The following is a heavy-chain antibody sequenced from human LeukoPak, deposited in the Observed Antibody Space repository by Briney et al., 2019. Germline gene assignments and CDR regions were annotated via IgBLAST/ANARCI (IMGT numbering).Heavy chain of an antibody. CDR3: ARDWYACASCTPAYHYNGMDV. J-gene: IGHJ6*02. V-gene: IGHV4-4*07. D-gene: IGHD2-2*01. Sequence: PSETLSLTCTVSGCSITSYNWSWIRQTPGKGLEWVGHIYTSGRTNYNPSPKSRVTMSVDTSNNQFTLKLSSVTAADTAVYYCARDWYACASCTPAYHYNGMDVWGQGTTVTVSS. CDR2: IYTSGRT. CDR1: GCSITSYN.